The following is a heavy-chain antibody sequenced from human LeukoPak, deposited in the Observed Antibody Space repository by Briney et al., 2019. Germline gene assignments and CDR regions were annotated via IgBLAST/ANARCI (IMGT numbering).Heavy chain of an antibody. J-gene: IGHJ4*02. CDR1: GFTFSSYS. D-gene: IGHD4-11*01. Sequence: PGGSLRLSCAASGFTFSSYSMNWVRQAPGKGLEWVSSISSSSSYIYYADSVKGRFTISRDNAKNSLYLQMNSLRAEDTAVYYCARDKITYSNYSPSDYWGQGTLVTVSS. CDR3: ARDKITYSNYSPSDY. CDR2: ISSSSSYI. V-gene: IGHV3-21*01.